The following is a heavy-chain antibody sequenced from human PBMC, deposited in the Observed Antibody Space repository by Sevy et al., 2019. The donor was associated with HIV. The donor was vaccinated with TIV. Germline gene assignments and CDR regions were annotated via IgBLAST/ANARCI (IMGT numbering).Heavy chain of an antibody. Sequence: GGSLRLSCAASGFTFSNAWMSWVRQAPGKGLEWVGRIKSKTDGGTTDYAAPVKGRFTISRDDSKNTLYLQMNSLKTEDTAVYYCTIDTYYDFWSGYYRLDPWGQGTLVTVSS. CDR1: GFTFSNAW. CDR3: TIDTYYDFWSGYYRLDP. J-gene: IGHJ5*02. V-gene: IGHV3-15*01. CDR2: IKSKTDGGTT. D-gene: IGHD3-3*01.